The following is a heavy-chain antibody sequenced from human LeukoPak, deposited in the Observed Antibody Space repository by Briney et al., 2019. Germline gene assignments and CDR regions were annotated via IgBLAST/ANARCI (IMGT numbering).Heavy chain of an antibody. V-gene: IGHV4-30-2*01. CDR1: GGSISSGDYS. CDR2: IYHSGST. D-gene: IGHD3-22*01. J-gene: IGHJ1*01. CDR3: ARQYYYDGSGPFQH. Sequence: SQTLSLTCAVSGGSISSGDYSWRWIRQPPGKGLEWIGYIYHSGSTYFNPSLESRVTISVDRSKNQFSLKLSSVTAADTAVYYCARQYYYDGSGPFQHWGQGTLVTVSS.